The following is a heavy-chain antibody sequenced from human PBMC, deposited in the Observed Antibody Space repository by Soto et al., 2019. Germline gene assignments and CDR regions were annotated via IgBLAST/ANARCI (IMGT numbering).Heavy chain of an antibody. D-gene: IGHD3-9*01. CDR3: ARAFSFDWYPYYFDY. V-gene: IGHV4-59*08. J-gene: IGHJ4*02. CDR2: MYNTGST. CDR1: GGSISRYY. Sequence: SETLSLTCTVSGGSISRYYWSWIRQPPGKGLEWIGYMYNTGSTVYNPPFKSRVTISVDTSKNQFSLKLNSVTAADTAMYYCARAFSFDWYPYYFDYWGQGPLVTVSS.